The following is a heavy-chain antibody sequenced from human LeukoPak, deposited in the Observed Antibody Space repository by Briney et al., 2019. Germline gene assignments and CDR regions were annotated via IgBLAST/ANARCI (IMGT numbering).Heavy chain of an antibody. CDR1: GYTFTSYG. D-gene: IGHD2-2*01. Sequence: ASVKVSCKASGYTFTSYGISWVRQAPGQGLEWMGWISAYNGNTNYAQKLQGRVTMTTDTSTSTAYMELRSLRSDDTAVYYCARDPALPLRCSSTSCLSESFDYWGQGTLVTVSS. CDR3: ARDPALPLRCSSTSCLSESFDY. CDR2: ISAYNGNT. V-gene: IGHV1-18*01. J-gene: IGHJ4*02.